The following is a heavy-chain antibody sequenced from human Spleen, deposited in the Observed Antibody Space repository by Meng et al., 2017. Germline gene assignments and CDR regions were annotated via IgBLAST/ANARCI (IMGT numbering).Heavy chain of an antibody. V-gene: IGHV4-34*01. CDR1: GGSFSDYY. Sequence: QVQTQQWGASVVKPSETLSLTRVVSGGSFSDYYWSWIRQPPGKGLEWIGEINHSGSTNYNPSLESRATISVDTSQNNLSLKLSSVTAADSAVYYCARGPTTMAHDFDYWGQGTLVTVSS. D-gene: IGHD4-11*01. CDR3: ARGPTTMAHDFDY. CDR2: INHSGST. J-gene: IGHJ4*02.